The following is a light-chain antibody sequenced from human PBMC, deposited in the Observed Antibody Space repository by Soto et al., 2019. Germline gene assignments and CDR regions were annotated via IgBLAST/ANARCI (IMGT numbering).Light chain of an antibody. Sequence: QSALTQPASVSGSPGQSITISCTGTTSDVGASDYVCWYQQHPGQAPKLIIYDVSKRPSGASARFSGSKSGNTASLTISGLQAEDEADYYCSSYATTTTVVFGGGTKVTVL. CDR2: DVS. J-gene: IGLJ2*01. V-gene: IGLV2-14*03. CDR1: TSDVGASDY. CDR3: SSYATTTTVV.